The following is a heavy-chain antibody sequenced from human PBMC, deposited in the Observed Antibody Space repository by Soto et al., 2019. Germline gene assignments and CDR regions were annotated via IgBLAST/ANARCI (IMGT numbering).Heavy chain of an antibody. Sequence: GGSLRLSCAASGFTFSNAWMSWVRQAPGKGLEWVGRIKSKTDGGTTDYAAPVKGRFTISRDDSKNTLYLQMNSLKTEDTAVYYCTTDAVTTSYYYYYMDVWGKGTTVTVSS. CDR3: TTDAVTTSYYYYYMDV. V-gene: IGHV3-15*01. J-gene: IGHJ6*03. D-gene: IGHD4-17*01. CDR2: IKSKTDGGTT. CDR1: GFTFSNAW.